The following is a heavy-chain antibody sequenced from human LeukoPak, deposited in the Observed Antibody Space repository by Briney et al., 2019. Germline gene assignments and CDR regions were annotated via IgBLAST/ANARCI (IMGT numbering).Heavy chain of an antibody. Sequence: SETLSLTCVVSGGSISDYYWSWFRQPPGKGLEWVGYTYYSGTTNYNPSLKSRVTISPDTSRNQFSLKLTSVTAADTAVYYCARSLLGRSDYWGQGTLSPSPQ. V-gene: IGHV4-59*01. CDR1: GGSISDYY. J-gene: IGHJ4*02. CDR2: TYYSGTT. D-gene: IGHD7-27*01. CDR3: ARSLLGRSDY.